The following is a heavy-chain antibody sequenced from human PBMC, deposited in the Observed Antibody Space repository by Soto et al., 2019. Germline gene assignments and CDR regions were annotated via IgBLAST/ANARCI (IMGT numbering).Heavy chain of an antibody. J-gene: IGHJ6*02. Sequence: PGESLKISCKDSGDGFSIHWVAWLRQMPGKGLEWVGIIYPGDSDTRYSPSFQGQVTISADKSLRSAYLQWTSLKASDTALYYCARTRSFTLGFYYDGMDVWGQGTTVTVSS. CDR3: ARTRSFTLGFYYDGMDV. V-gene: IGHV5-51*01. D-gene: IGHD6-6*01. CDR1: GDGFSIHW. CDR2: IYPGDSDT.